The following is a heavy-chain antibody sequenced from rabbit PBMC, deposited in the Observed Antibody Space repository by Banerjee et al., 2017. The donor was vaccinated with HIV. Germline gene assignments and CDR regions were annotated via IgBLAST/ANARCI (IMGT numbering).Heavy chain of an antibody. Sequence: QEQLEESGGALVKPEGSLTLTCTASGFSFSSSYYMCWVRQAPGKGLEWIGCIYTGSGYTYYASGAKGRFTISRTSSPSVALQMTGLTAADTATYFGARDLAGVTGWNFGVWGQGTIVTVS. V-gene: IGHV1S45*01. D-gene: IGHD4-1*01. CDR3: ARDLAGVTGWNFGV. CDR2: IYTGSGYT. CDR1: GFSFSSSYY. J-gene: IGHJ3*01.